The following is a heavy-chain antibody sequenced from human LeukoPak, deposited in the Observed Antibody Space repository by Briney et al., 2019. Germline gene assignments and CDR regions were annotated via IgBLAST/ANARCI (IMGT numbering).Heavy chain of an antibody. Sequence: GGSLRLSCAASGFTFSNAWMSWVRQAPGKGLEWVGRIKSKTDGGTTDYAAPVKGRFTISRDDSKNTLYLQMNSLRTDDTALYYCAKDRGGSSQLGDAFDVWGQGTMVSVSS. D-gene: IGHD2-15*01. J-gene: IGHJ3*01. CDR3: AKDRGGSSQLGDAFDV. CDR2: IKSKTDGGTT. CDR1: GFTFSNAW. V-gene: IGHV3-15*05.